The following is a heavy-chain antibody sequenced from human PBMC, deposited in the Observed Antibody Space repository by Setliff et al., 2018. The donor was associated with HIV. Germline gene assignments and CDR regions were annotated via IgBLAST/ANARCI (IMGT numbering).Heavy chain of an antibody. D-gene: IGHD6-19*01. CDR1: GLTFSSYT. CDR2: ISSSSSYI. CDR3: ARDVAGTGFADF. V-gene: IGHV3-21*01. J-gene: IGHJ4*02. Sequence: PGGSLRLSCAASGLTFSSYTMNWVRQAPGKGLEWVSSISSSSSYIYYADSVKGRFTISRDNAKNSLYLQMNTLRVEDTAVYHCARDVAGTGFADFWGQGTLVTVSS.